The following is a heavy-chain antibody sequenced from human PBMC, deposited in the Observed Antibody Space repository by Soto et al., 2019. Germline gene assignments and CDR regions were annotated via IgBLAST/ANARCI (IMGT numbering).Heavy chain of an antibody. V-gene: IGHV1-2*02. Sequence: VQLVQSGAEVKKPGASVKVSCKASGYTFTGYYMHWVRQAPGQGLEWMGWINPNSGGTNYAQKFQGRVTMTRDTSISTAYMELSRLRSDDTAVYYCARVIDSYYYYYGMDVWGQGTTVTVSS. CDR3: ARVIDSYYYYYGMDV. D-gene: IGHD3-22*01. J-gene: IGHJ6*02. CDR2: INPNSGGT. CDR1: GYTFTGYY.